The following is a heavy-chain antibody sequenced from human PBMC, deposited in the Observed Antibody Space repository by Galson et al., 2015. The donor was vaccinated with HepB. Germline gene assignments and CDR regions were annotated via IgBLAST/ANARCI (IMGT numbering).Heavy chain of an antibody. CDR2: ISSSSTTI. CDR1: GFTFSSYS. Sequence: SLRLSCAASGFTFSSYSMNWVRQAPGKGLEWVSFISSSSTTIYYADSVKGRFTISRDDAKNSLYLQMNSLRAEDTAVYYCARESEVSGWYFFDYWGQGTLVTVSS. J-gene: IGHJ4*02. D-gene: IGHD6-19*01. V-gene: IGHV3-48*04. CDR3: ARESEVSGWYFFDY.